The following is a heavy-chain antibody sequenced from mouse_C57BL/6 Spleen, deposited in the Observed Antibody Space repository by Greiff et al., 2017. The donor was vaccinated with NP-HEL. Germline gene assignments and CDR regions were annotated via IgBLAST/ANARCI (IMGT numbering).Heavy chain of an antibody. Sequence: EVQLQESGPGLVKPSQSLSLTCSVTGYSITSGYYWNWIRQFPGNKLEWMGYISYDGSNNYNPSLKNRISITRDTSKNQFFLKLNSVTTEDTATYYCARRGRGDYAMDYWGQGTSVTVSS. CDR2: ISYDGSN. J-gene: IGHJ4*01. V-gene: IGHV3-6*01. D-gene: IGHD3-3*01. CDR3: ARRGRGDYAMDY. CDR1: GYSITSGYY.